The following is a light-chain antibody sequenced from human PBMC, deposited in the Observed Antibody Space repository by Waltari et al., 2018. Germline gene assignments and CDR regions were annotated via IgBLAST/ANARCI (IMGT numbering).Light chain of an antibody. Sequence: TQMTQSPSPLSASVGDTVTLPCRASPGIGNYLNWFQQKPGKAPKLLIYAATTLQSGVPSRCSGSGSGTEFTLTINSLQPEDFATYYCLQHNSYPLTFGGGTKVEIK. CDR3: LQHNSYPLT. J-gene: IGKJ4*01. CDR2: AAT. CDR1: PGIGNY. V-gene: IGKV1-17*01.